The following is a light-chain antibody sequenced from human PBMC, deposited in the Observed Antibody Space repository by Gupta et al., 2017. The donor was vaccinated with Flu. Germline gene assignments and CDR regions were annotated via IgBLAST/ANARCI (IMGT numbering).Light chain of an antibody. Sequence: EIVLTQSPATLSLSPGERATLSCRASQSVSNYLVWYQQKPGQAPRLLIYDASNRATGIPARFSGSGSGTDFTLTISSLEPEDFAVYYCQLRSTWPPFTFGPGTKVDIK. V-gene: IGKV3-11*01. CDR2: DAS. CDR1: QSVSNY. J-gene: IGKJ3*01. CDR3: QLRSTWPPFT.